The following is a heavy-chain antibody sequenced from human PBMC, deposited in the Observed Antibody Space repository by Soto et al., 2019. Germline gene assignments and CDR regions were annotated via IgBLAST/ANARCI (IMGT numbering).Heavy chain of an antibody. CDR2: TYYRSKWNN. V-gene: IGHV6-1*01. J-gene: IGHJ1*01. Sequence: SQTLSLTCAISGDSVSSNRVVWKWIRQSPSRGLEWLGRTYYRSKWNNDYAVSVKSRITVNADTSKNQFSLQLNSVTPEDTAVYYCERNRRSLFDYCGQRTLVTVSS. CDR1: GDSVSSNRVV. D-gene: IGHD3-16*02. CDR3: ERNRRSLFDY.